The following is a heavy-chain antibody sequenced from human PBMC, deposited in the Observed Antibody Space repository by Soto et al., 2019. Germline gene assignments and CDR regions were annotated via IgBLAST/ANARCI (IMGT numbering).Heavy chain of an antibody. CDR2: ISSSSSYI. CDR1: GFTFSSYS. Sequence: EVQLVESGGGLVKPGGSLRLSCAASGFTFSSYSMNWVRQAPGEGLEWVSSISSSSSYIYYADSVKGRFTISRDNAKNSLYLQMTSLRAEDTAVYYCARLTSYASSGYYCYWCQGTLVTVSS. V-gene: IGHV3-21*01. D-gene: IGHD3-22*01. J-gene: IGHJ4*02. CDR3: ARLTSYASSGYYCY.